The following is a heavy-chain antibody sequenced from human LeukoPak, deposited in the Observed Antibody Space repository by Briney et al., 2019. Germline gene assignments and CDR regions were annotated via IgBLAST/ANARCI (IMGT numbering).Heavy chain of an antibody. J-gene: IGHJ5*02. V-gene: IGHV4-59*01. CDR1: GGSISSYY. CDR3: AAAQGSSGWYKGDSWFDP. CDR2: IYYSGST. D-gene: IGHD6-19*01. Sequence: SETLSLTCTVSGGSISSYYWSWIRQPPGKGLEWIGYIYYSGSTNYNPSLKSRVSISVDTSKNQFSLKLSSVTAADTAVYYCAAAQGSSGWYKGDSWFDPWGQGTLVTVSS.